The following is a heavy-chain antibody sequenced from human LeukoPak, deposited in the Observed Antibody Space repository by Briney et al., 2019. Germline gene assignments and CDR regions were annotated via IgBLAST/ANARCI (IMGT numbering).Heavy chain of an antibody. J-gene: IGHJ4*02. CDR2: ISSSSSYI. CDR1: GFTFNTYN. D-gene: IGHD3-22*01. Sequence: GGSLRLSCAGSGFTFNTYNMNWVRQAPGKGLEWVSSISSSSSYIYYADSVKGRFTLSRDNAKNSLYLQMNSLRAEDTAVYYCARLYDGSAYHADHFDYWGQGTLVSVSS. V-gene: IGHV3-21*01. CDR3: ARLYDGSAYHADHFDY.